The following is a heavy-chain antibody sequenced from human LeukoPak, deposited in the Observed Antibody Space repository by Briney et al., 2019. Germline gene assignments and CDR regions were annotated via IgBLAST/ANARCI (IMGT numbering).Heavy chain of an antibody. V-gene: IGHV4-34*01. J-gene: IGHJ4*02. CDR2: INHSGST. CDR3: ARVVA. Sequence: PSETLSLTCAVYGGSISGYYWSWIRQPPGKGLEWIGEINHSGSTNYNPSLKSRVTISVDTSKNQFSLKLSSVTAADTAVYYCARVVAWGQGTLVTVSS. CDR1: GGSISGYY. D-gene: IGHD2-21*01.